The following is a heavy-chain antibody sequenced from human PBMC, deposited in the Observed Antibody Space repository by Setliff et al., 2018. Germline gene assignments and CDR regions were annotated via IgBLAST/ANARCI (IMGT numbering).Heavy chain of an antibody. CDR2: INPDNGGT. Sequence: AASVKVSCKASGYAFFGYFMNWVRQAPGQGPEWMGWINPDNGGTHYAEKFQGRVTMTRDTSISTAYMELSSLRSDDTAIYYCATAVWEFMYWGQGALVTSPQ. D-gene: IGHD1-26*01. CDR1: GYAFFGYF. J-gene: IGHJ4*02. CDR3: ATAVWEFMY. V-gene: IGHV1-2*02.